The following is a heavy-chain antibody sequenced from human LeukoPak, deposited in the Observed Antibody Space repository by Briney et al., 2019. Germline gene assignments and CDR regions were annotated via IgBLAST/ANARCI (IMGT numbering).Heavy chain of an antibody. V-gene: IGHV3-48*02. CDR1: GLNFSGYS. D-gene: IGHD5-24*01. CDR2: IRSSSSII. CDR3: TRGRGDDGYNYFDY. J-gene: IGHJ4*02. Sequence: GGSLRLSCAASGLNFSGYSMNWVRRAPGKGLAGVSYIRSSSSIIYYADSAEGRFTVSRDHAKNSLYLQMNSLRDEDTAVYYCTRGRGDDGYNYFDYWGQGTLVTVSS.